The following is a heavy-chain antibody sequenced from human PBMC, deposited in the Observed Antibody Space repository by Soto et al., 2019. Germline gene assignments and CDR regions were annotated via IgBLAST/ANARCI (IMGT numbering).Heavy chain of an antibody. D-gene: IGHD3-10*01. CDR2: IKQDGSDK. CDR3: ARRLRYYGSGSQPGNGMDV. J-gene: IGHJ6*02. Sequence: EVQLVESGGGLVQPGGSLRLSCAASGFTFSSYWMSWVRQPPGKGLEWVANIKQDGSDKYYVDSVKGRFTITRDNAKNSLYLQMNSLRAEDTAVYYCARRLRYYGSGSQPGNGMDVWGQGTTVTVSS. V-gene: IGHV3-7*01. CDR1: GFTFSSYW.